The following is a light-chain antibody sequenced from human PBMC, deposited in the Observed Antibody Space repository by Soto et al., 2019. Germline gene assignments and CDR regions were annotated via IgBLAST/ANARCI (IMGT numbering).Light chain of an antibody. Sequence: QSVLTQPASVSGSPGQSITISCTGSGSDIGAYNYVSWYQQHPGKAPKLLIHGVTRRPSGVSSRFSASKSAYTASLTISGLQAEDEANYYCSSFKTSYCYVVGPGTKVTVL. CDR1: GSDIGAYNY. J-gene: IGLJ1*01. CDR2: GVT. CDR3: SSFKTSYCYV. V-gene: IGLV2-14*01.